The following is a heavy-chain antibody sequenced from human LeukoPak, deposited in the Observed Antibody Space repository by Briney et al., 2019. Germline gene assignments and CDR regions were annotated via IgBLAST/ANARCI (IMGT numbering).Heavy chain of an antibody. CDR1: GYTFTDYY. D-gene: IGHD3-10*01. CDR2: IHPNSGGT. J-gene: IGHJ6*02. CDR3: ARVLGHYYYYYYGKDV. Sequence: ASVKVSCKASGYTFTDYYMNWVRQAPGQGLEWMGWIHPNSGGTNYAQKFQGRVTMTRDTSISTAYMELSRLRSDDTAVYYCARVLGHYYYYYYGKDVWGQGTTVTVSS. V-gene: IGHV1-2*02.